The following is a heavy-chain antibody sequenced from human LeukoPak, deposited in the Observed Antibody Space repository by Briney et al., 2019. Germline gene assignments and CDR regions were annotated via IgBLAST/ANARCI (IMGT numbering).Heavy chain of an antibody. J-gene: IGHJ4*02. CDR3: ARDQDRGTVYPGRYPGRY. Sequence: VASVKVSCKASGYTFTSYYMHWVRQAPGQGLEWMGIINPSGGSTSYAQKFQGRVTMTRDTSTSTVYMELSSLRSEDTAVYYCARDQDRGTVYPGRYPGRYWGQGTLVTVSS. D-gene: IGHD1-14*01. CDR1: GYTFTSYY. V-gene: IGHV1-46*01. CDR2: INPSGGST.